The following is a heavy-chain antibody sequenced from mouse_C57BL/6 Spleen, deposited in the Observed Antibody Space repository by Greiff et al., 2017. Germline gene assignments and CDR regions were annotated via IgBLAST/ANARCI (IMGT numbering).Heavy chain of an antibody. V-gene: IGHV5-17*01. CDR2: ISSGSSTI. Sequence: EVHLVESGGGLVKPGGSLKLSCAASRFTFSDYGMHWVRQAPEKGLEWVAYISSGSSTIYYADTVKGRFTISRDNAKNTLFLQMTSLRSEDTAMYYCALTGTGAMDYWGQGTSVTVSS. J-gene: IGHJ4*01. D-gene: IGHD4-1*01. CDR1: RFTFSDYG. CDR3: ALTGTGAMDY.